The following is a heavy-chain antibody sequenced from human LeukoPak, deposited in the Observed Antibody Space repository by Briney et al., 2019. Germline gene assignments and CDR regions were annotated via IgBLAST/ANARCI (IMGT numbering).Heavy chain of an antibody. CDR3: AKGFGTSGIDY. Sequence: GGSLRLSCAASGFTFSSYGMSWVRQAPGKGLEWVSGISGSGGGTYYTDSVKGRFTISRDNSKNTLYLQMNSLRAEDTAIYYCAKGFGTSGIDYWGQGTLVTVSS. D-gene: IGHD1-14*01. CDR1: GFTFSSYG. V-gene: IGHV3-23*01. CDR2: ISGSGGGT. J-gene: IGHJ4*02.